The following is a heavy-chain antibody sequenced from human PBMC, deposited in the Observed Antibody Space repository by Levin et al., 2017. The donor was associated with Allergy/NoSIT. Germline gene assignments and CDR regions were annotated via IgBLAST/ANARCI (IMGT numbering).Heavy chain of an antibody. J-gene: IGHJ4*02. CDR2: ISNNGGRT. CDR3: VKNGDYGELGY. D-gene: IGHD4-17*01. Sequence: HSGGSLRLSCLASGFTFNKNTMQWVRQAPGKGLEHVSAISNNGGRTYYTDSVKGRFTISRDNSKNTLYLQMSSLRPEDTAMYYCVKNGDYGELGYWGQGTLVTVSS. CDR1: GFTFNKNT. V-gene: IGHV3-64D*06.